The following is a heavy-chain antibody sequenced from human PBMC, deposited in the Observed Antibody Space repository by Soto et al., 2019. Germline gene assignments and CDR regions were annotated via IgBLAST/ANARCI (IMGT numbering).Heavy chain of an antibody. CDR3: GRGGYCTGGRCYFDY. CDR1: GFTFSNYA. D-gene: IGHD2-8*02. CDR2: ISGSGGEI. J-gene: IGHJ4*02. V-gene: IGHV3-21*01. Sequence: TGGSLRLSCAASGFTFSNYAMSWVRQAPGKGLEWVSSISGSGGEIYYADSVKGRFTVSRDNAKNSLYLQMNSLRAEDTAVYYCGRGGYCTGGRCYFDYWGQGALVTVSS.